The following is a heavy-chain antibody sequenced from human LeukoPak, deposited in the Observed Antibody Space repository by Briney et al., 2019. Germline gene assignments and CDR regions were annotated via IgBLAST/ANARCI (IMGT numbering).Heavy chain of an antibody. J-gene: IGHJ4*02. V-gene: IGHV3-30*04. CDR1: GFTFSSYA. D-gene: IGHD2-2*01. CDR3: AREGDCSSTSCSPFDY. CDR2: ISYDGSNK. Sequence: GGSLRLSCAASGFTFSSYAMHWVRQAPGKGLEWVAVISYDGSNKYYADSVKGRFTISRDYSKNTLYLQMNSLRAEDTAVYYCAREGDCSSTSCSPFDYWGQGTLVTVSS.